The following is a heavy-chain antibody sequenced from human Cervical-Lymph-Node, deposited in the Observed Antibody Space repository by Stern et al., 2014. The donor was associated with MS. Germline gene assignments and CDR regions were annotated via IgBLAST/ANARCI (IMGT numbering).Heavy chain of an antibody. J-gene: IGHJ6*02. V-gene: IGHV3-30*03. CDR3: MGVGDAMHV. CDR2: MSFVGGNK. CDR1: GFSLRNSG. Sequence: VQLVESGGGVVQPGRSLTLSCAASGFSLRNSGMHLVRQAPGKGLEWVAVMSFVGGNKKYGDSVKGRFSISRDMANNTLFLQMNSLRPEDTAVYYCMGVGDAMHVWGQGTTVIVSS.